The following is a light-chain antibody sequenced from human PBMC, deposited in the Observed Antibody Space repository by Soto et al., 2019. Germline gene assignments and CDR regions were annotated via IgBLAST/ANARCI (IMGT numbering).Light chain of an antibody. J-gene: IGKJ3*01. CDR1: QGISSY. CDR3: QQLNNYPYPS. CDR2: DVS. Sequence: DIQLTQSPSFLSASVGDRVTITCRASQGISSYLAWYQQKPGKAPKLLIYDVSTLQSGVPSRFSGSGSGTEFTLTISSLQPEDFATYYCQQLNNYPYPSFGPGTKVDIK. V-gene: IGKV1-9*01.